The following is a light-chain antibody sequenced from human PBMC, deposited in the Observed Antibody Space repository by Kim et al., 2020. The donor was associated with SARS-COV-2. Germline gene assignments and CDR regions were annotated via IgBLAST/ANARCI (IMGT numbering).Light chain of an antibody. J-gene: IGLJ3*02. CDR2: SVT. Sequence: QSVTISCTGTGSDVGAYTYISWYQQHTGKAPKLIIYSVTERPSGVPDRFSGSKSGPTASLTISGLQADDEADYYCCSFAGMYTHVFGGGTKVTVL. V-gene: IGLV2-11*03. CDR1: GSDVGAYTY. CDR3: CSFAGMYTHV.